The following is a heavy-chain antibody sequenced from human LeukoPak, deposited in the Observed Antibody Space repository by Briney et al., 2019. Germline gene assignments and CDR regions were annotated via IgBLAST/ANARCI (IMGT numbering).Heavy chain of an antibody. D-gene: IGHD3-3*01. CDR3: AHPRGPLWSGYKYERYYFNAMDV. CDR2: ISYDGNDY. CDR1: GFTFSAYA. Sequence: QAGGSLRLSCAASGFTFSAYAMHWVRQAPGKGLEWVAIISYDGNDYNYADSVKGRFTISRDNSKNTLYLQMNTLRPEDTAIYYCAHPRGPLWSGYKYERYYFNAMDVWGQGTTVTVSS. J-gene: IGHJ6*02. V-gene: IGHV3-30*04.